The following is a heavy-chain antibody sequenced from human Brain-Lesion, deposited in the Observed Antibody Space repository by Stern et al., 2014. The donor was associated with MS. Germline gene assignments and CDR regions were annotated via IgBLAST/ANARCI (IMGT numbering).Heavy chain of an antibody. D-gene: IGHD3-3*01. CDR1: GYIFTGYY. V-gene: IGHV1-2*02. J-gene: IGHJ6*02. CDR2: LNPNTGGT. Sequence: VQLVQSGAEVKKPGASVKVSCKTSGYIFTGYYIHWVRQAPGQGLEGRAWLNPNTGGTKYAQKFQGRVTMSRDTSISTAYVELSSLTSDDTAVYYCARDQRGITIFGVVTDYYYLGMDVWGQGTTVTVSS. CDR3: ARDQRGITIFGVVTDYYYLGMDV.